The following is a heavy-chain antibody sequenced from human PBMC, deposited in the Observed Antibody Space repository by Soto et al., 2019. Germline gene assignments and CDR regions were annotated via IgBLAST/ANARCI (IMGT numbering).Heavy chain of an antibody. CDR1: GFMFSTYA. Sequence: GGSLRLSCAASGFMFSTYAMHWVRQAPGKGLEWVAVIPYDGSDIYYGDSGKGRFTISRDNSRNTLYLEMNSLQTEDTAVFYCARDQGRTVTRGDWFDPWGQGTLATVSS. CDR2: IPYDGSDI. V-gene: IGHV3-30-3*01. CDR3: ARDQGRTVTRGDWFDP. D-gene: IGHD6-19*01. J-gene: IGHJ5*02.